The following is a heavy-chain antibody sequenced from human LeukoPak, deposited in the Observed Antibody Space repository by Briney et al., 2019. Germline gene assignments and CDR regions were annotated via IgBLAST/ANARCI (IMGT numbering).Heavy chain of an antibody. CDR2: IYDTTI. CDR3: ARQGGYGQLDY. Sequence: SGGSLRLSCAASGFSFATYSMNWVRQAPGKGLEWISYIYDTTIYYADSVKGRFTVSRDNAKNSLYLEVNSLRDEDTAVYHCARQGGYGQLDYWGQGTLVTVSS. J-gene: IGHJ4*02. CDR1: GFSFATYS. D-gene: IGHD5-18*01. V-gene: IGHV3-48*02.